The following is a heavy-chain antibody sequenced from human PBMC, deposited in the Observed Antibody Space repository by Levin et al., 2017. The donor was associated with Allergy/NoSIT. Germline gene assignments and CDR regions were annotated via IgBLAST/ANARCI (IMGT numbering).Heavy chain of an antibody. J-gene: IGHJ2*01. CDR3: ARDLDYGGTPWYIDL. CDR2: ISYDGSNK. CDR1: GFTFSSYA. Sequence: GGSLRLSCAASGFTFSSYAMHWVRQAPGKGLEWVAVISYDGSNKYYADSVKGRFTISRDNSKNTLYLQMNSLRAEDTAVYYCARDLDYGGTPWYIDLWGRGTLVTVSS. D-gene: IGHD4-23*01. V-gene: IGHV3-30-3*01.